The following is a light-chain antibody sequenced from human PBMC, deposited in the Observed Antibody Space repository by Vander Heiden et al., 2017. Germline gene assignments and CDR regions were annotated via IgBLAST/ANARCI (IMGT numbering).Light chain of an antibody. CDR1: QSLLHSTGYNH. Sequence: DLVTAESPLSLPVNPGGPASISCTSSQSLLHSTGYNHLHRHLSKSGQIPQLLIYLVSNRASAVPDRFSGSGSGTDFTLKISRMDAEDVGVYYCMQALQTLSTFGQGTKLEIK. CDR2: LVS. J-gene: IGKJ2*01. CDR3: MQALQTLST. V-gene: IGKV2-28*01.